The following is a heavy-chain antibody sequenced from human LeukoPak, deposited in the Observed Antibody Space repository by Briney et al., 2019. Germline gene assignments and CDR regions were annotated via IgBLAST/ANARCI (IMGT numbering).Heavy chain of an antibody. CDR2: ISYDGSNK. CDR3: ARPHTHYYDSSGYYYPS. V-gene: IGHV3-30*04. J-gene: IGHJ5*02. CDR1: GFTFSSYA. Sequence: PGRSLRLSCAASGFTFSSYAMHWVRQAPGKGLEWVAVISYDGSNKYYADSVKGRFTISRDNSKNTLYLQMNSLRAEDTAVYYCARPHTHYYDSSGYYYPSWGQGTLVTVSS. D-gene: IGHD3-22*01.